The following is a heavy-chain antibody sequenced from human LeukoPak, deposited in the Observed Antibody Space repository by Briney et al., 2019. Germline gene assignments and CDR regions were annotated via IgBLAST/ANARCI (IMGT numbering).Heavy chain of an antibody. CDR3: ARDVFGWEHPFEN. CDR1: GFTLSRYS. J-gene: IGHJ4*02. V-gene: IGHV3-21*01. CDR2: IRSSSSYI. Sequence: GGSLRLSCAASGFTLSRYSMNWVRQAPGKGLEWVSSIRSSSSYIYYADSVKGRFTISRDNAKNSLYLQMSSQRAEDTAVYYCARDVFGWEHPFENWGQGTPVTVSS. D-gene: IGHD1-26*01.